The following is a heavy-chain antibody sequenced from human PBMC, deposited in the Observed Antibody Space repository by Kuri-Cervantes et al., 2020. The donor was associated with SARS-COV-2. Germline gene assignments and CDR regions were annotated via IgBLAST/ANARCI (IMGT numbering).Heavy chain of an antibody. CDR2: ISSSSSTI. Sequence: GESLKISCAASGFTFSSYSMNWVRQAPGKGLEWVSYISSSSSTIYYADSVKGRFTISRDNAKNSLYLQMDSLRDEDTAVYYCARESLSLGELSFDGMDAWGQGTTVTVSS. CDR3: ARESLSLGELSFDGMDA. D-gene: IGHD3-16*02. V-gene: IGHV3-48*02. CDR1: GFTFSSYS. J-gene: IGHJ6*02.